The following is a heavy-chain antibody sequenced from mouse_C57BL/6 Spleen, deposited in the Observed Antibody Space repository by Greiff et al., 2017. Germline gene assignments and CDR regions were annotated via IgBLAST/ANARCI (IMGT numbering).Heavy chain of an antibody. J-gene: IGHJ3*01. CDR3: AREGVYYANYVFAY. CDR2: INPSSGYT. V-gene: IGHV1-4*01. D-gene: IGHD2-1*01. CDR1: GYTFTSYT. Sequence: QVQLQQSGAELARPGASVKMSCRASGYTFTSYTMHWVKQRPGQGLEWIGYINPSSGYTKYNQKFKDKATLTADKSSSTAYMQLSSLTSEDSAVYYCAREGVYYANYVFAYWGQGTLVTVSA.